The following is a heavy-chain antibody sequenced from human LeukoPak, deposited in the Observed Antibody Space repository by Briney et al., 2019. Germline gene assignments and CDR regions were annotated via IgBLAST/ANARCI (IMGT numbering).Heavy chain of an antibody. CDR2: ISYEDGSNK. D-gene: IGHD3-10*01. V-gene: IGHV3-30*04. J-gene: IGHJ4*02. CDR1: GFTFRGFV. CDR3: SKERPEEYYASGSYFDY. Sequence: TGRSLRLSCAASGFTFRGFVMHWVRQAPGKGLEWLADISYEDGSNKYYADSVKGRFTTSRDNSKYTVYLEMNSLRVEDTAMYYCSKERPEEYYASGSYFDYWGQGTLVTVSS.